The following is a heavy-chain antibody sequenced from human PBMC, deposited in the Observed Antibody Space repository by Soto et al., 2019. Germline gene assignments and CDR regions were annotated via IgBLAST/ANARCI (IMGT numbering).Heavy chain of an antibody. CDR3: AREVVRGWSPSVSYGMDV. Sequence: PGGSLRLSCEASRITFSAYTMNWVRQAPGKGLEWVSSISSRSDSIFYADSVKGRFTISRDNAKNSLYLQMNGLRAEDTAEYYCAREVVRGWSPSVSYGMDVWGQGTTVTVSS. D-gene: IGHD3-10*01. V-gene: IGHV3-21*01. CDR2: ISSRSDSI. J-gene: IGHJ6*02. CDR1: RITFSAYT.